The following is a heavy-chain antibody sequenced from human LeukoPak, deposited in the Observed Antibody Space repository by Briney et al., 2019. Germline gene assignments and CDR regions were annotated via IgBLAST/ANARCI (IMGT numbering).Heavy chain of an antibody. CDR2: IYYSGST. CDR3: ARDSSLYSGSYYVFDY. Sequence: SSETLSLTCTVSGGSVSSGSYYWSWIRQPPGKGLEWIGYIYYSGSTNYNPSLKSRVTISVDTSKNQFSLKLSSVTAADTAVYYCARDSSLYSGSYYVFDYWGQGTLVTVSS. J-gene: IGHJ4*02. D-gene: IGHD1-26*01. V-gene: IGHV4-61*01. CDR1: GGSVSSGSYY.